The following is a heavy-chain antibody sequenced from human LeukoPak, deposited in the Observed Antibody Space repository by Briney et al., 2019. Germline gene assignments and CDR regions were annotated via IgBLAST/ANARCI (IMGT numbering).Heavy chain of an antibody. V-gene: IGHV3-23*01. CDR3: AEDPSIVVVVAATPPDY. CDR1: GFTFSSYA. D-gene: IGHD2-15*01. Sequence: PGGSLRLSCAASGFTFSSYAMSWVRQAPGKGLEWVSAISGSGGSTYYADSVKGRFTISRDNSKNTLYLQMNSLRAEDTAVYYCAEDPSIVVVVAATPPDYWGQGTLVTVSS. J-gene: IGHJ4*02. CDR2: ISGSGGST.